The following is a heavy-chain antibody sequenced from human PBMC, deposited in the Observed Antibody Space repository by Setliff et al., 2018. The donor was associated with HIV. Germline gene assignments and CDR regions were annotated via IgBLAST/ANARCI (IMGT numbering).Heavy chain of an antibody. J-gene: IGHJ4*02. D-gene: IGHD2-2*01. CDR1: GDSISRRIYY. CDR3: AKLLPAADMAREIDS. V-gene: IGHV4-39*01. Sequence: SETLSLTCTVSGDSISRRIYYWGWIRQPPGKGLEWIGTFYYSGSSHYNPSLKSRVTISVGTSKNQFSLKLISVSAADTAVYYCAKLLPAADMAREIDSWGQGTLVTVSS. CDR2: FYYSGSS.